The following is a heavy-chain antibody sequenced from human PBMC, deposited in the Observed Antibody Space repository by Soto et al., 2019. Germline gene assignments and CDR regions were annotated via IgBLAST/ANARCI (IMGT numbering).Heavy chain of an antibody. D-gene: IGHD2-15*01. CDR1: GFTFNTYG. J-gene: IGHJ6*02. CDR2: IWYDGSNK. Sequence: QVQLVESGGGVVQPGGSLRLSCTTSGFTFNTYGMHWARQAPGKGLEWVAIIWYDGSNKYYADSVKGRFTISRDNSKNTLYLQMNSLRAEDTALYYCARGDCTGAYCYSWPFNYGVDVWGQGTTVTVSS. CDR3: ARGDCTGAYCYSWPFNYGVDV. V-gene: IGHV3-33*08.